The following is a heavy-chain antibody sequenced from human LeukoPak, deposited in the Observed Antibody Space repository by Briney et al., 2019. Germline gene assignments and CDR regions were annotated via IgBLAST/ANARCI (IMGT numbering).Heavy chain of an antibody. CDR3: TVVTRRRPLAY. J-gene: IGHJ4*02. V-gene: IGHV1-69*05. D-gene: IGHD4-23*01. CDR1: GGTFSSYA. CDR2: IIPIFGTA. Sequence: GASVKVSCKACGGTFSSYAISWVRQAPGQGLEWMGGIIPIFGTANYAQKFQGRVTITTDESTSTAYMELSSLRSEDTAVYYCTVVTRRRPLAYWGQGTLVTVSS.